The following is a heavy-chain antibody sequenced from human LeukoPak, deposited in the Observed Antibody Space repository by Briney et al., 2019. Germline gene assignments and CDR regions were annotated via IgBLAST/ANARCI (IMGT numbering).Heavy chain of an antibody. D-gene: IGHD3-10*01. Sequence: SETLSLTCAVYGGSFSGYYWSWIRQPPGKGLEWIGEINHSGSANYNPSLKSRVTISVDTSKNQFSLKLSSVTAADTAVYYCARETRTNYYGSGSYVSLFDPWGQGTLVTVSS. V-gene: IGHV4-34*01. J-gene: IGHJ5*02. CDR1: GGSFSGYY. CDR3: ARETRTNYYGSGSYVSLFDP. CDR2: INHSGSA.